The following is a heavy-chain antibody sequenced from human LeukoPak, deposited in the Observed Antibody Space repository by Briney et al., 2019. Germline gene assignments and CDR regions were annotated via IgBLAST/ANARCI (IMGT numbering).Heavy chain of an antibody. J-gene: IGHJ6*03. D-gene: IGHD6-13*01. CDR2: IKSKTDGGTT. Sequence: GGSLRLSCAASGFTFSSYWMTWVRQAPGKGLEWVGRIKSKTDGGTTDYAAPVKGRFTISRDDSKNTLYLQMNSLKTEDTAVYYCTTVTVGSSSWGDYYYYYMDVWGKGTTVTVSS. CDR3: TTVTVGSSSWGDYYYYYMDV. V-gene: IGHV3-15*01. CDR1: GFTFSSYW.